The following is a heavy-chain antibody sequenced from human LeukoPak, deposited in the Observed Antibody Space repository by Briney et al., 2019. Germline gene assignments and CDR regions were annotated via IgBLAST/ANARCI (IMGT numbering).Heavy chain of an antibody. D-gene: IGHD5-12*01. Sequence: ASVKVSCKASGYTFTSYYMHWVRQAPGQGLERMGIINPSGGSTSYAQKFQGRVTMTRDMSTSTVYMELSSLRSEDTAVYYCARRSESGYDYYYYMDVWGKGTTVTVSS. CDR1: GYTFTSYY. CDR2: INPSGGST. CDR3: ARRSESGYDYYYYMDV. V-gene: IGHV1-46*01. J-gene: IGHJ6*03.